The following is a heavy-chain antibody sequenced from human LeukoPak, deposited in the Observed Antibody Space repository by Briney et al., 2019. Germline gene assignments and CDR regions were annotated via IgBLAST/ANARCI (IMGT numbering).Heavy chain of an antibody. CDR1: GFTFSNNA. CDR2: ISGSGGST. J-gene: IGHJ5*02. V-gene: IGHV3-23*01. CDR3: AKDRVVTATPNWFDP. D-gene: IGHD2-21*02. Sequence: GGSLRLSCAASGFTFSNNAMSWVRQAPGKGLEWVSAISGSGGSTYYADSVKGRFTISRDNSKNTLYLQMNSLRAEDTAVYYCAKDRVVTATPNWFDPWGQGTLVTVSS.